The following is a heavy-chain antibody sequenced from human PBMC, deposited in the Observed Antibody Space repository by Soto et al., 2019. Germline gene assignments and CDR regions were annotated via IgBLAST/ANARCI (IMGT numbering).Heavy chain of an antibody. V-gene: IGHV3-33*01. J-gene: IGHJ3*02. Sequence: QVQLVESGGGVVQPGRSLRLSCAASGFTFSSYGMHWVRQAPGKGLEWVAVIWYDGSNKYYADSVKGRFTISRDNSKNTLYLQMNSLRAEDTAVYYCVIVGATGDMSDYAFDIWGQGTMVTVSS. CDR3: VIVGATGDMSDYAFDI. D-gene: IGHD1-26*01. CDR2: IWYDGSNK. CDR1: GFTFSSYG.